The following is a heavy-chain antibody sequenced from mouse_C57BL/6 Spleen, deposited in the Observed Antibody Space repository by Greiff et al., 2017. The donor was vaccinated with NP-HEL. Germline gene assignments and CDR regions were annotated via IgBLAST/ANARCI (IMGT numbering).Heavy chain of an antibody. V-gene: IGHV1-61*01. D-gene: IGHD1-1*01. CDR3: ARGGDLVATDAMDY. Sequence: QVQLQQSGAELVRPGSSVKLSCKASGYTFTSYWMDWVKQRPGQGLEWIGNIYPSDSETHYNQKFKDKATLTVDKSSSTAYMQLSSLTSEDSAVYYCARGGDLVATDAMDYWGQGTSVTVSS. CDR1: GYTFTSYW. J-gene: IGHJ4*01. CDR2: IYPSDSET.